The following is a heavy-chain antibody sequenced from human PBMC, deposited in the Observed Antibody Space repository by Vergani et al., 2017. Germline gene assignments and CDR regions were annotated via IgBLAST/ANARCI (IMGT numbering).Heavy chain of an antibody. CDR1: GFTFSSYA. V-gene: IGHV3-23*03. J-gene: IGHJ4*02. D-gene: IGHD3-3*01. CDR3: AKDKRNYDFWSGYQYFDY. CDR2: IYSGGSST. Sequence: EVQLLESGGGLVQPGGSLRLSCAASGFTFSSYAMSWVRQAPGKGLEWVSVIYSGGSSTYYADSVKGRFTISRDNSKNTLYLQMNSLRAEDTAVYYCAKDKRNYDFWSGYQYFDYWGQGTLVTVSS.